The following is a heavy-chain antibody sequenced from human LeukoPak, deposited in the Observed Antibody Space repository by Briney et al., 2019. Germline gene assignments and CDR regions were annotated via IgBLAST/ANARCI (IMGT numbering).Heavy chain of an antibody. CDR3: ARRGYSYGALDY. V-gene: IGHV3-30*02. J-gene: IGHJ4*02. CDR2: IRYDGSNE. Sequence: PGGSLRLSCAASGFSFSGYGMHWVRQAPGKGLEWVAFIRYDGSNEYYADSVKGRFTISRDNSKNTLYLQMNSLRAEDTAVYYCARRGYSYGALDYWGQGTLVTVSS. D-gene: IGHD5-18*01. CDR1: GFSFSGYG.